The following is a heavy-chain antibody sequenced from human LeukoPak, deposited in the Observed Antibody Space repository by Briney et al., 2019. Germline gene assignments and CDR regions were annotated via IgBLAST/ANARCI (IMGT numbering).Heavy chain of an antibody. Sequence: ASVKVSCKASGYTFIGYYMRWVRQAPGQGLEWMGWINPNSGGTNYAQKFQGRVTMTRDTSISTAYMELSRLRSDDTAVYYCARVLVTMVRGVMAYFDYWGQGTLVTVSS. CDR3: ARVLVTMVRGVMAYFDY. V-gene: IGHV1-2*02. CDR2: INPNSGGT. CDR1: GYTFIGYY. J-gene: IGHJ4*02. D-gene: IGHD3-10*01.